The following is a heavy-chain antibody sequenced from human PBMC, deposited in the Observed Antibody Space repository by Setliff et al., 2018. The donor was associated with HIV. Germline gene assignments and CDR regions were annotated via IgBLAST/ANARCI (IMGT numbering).Heavy chain of an antibody. Sequence: PGESLKISCKGSGYSFTSYWIGWVRQMPGKGLEWMGIIYPGDSDTRYSPSLQGQVTISADKSISTAYLQWSSLKASDTAMYYCARPTTYYYGSGSSHVDAFDIWGQGTMVTVSS. V-gene: IGHV5-51*01. CDR2: IYPGDSDT. D-gene: IGHD3-10*01. J-gene: IGHJ3*02. CDR1: GYSFTSYW. CDR3: ARPTTYYYGSGSSHVDAFDI.